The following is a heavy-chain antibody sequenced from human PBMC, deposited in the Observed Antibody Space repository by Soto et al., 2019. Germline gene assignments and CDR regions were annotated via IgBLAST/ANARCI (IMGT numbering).Heavy chain of an antibody. CDR2: IYYSGST. Sequence: PSETLSLTCTVSGGSISSSSYYWGWIRQPPGKGLEWIGSIYYSGSTYYNPSLKSRVTISVDTSKNQFSLKLSSVTAADTAVYYCARXDAHLGYCSSTSCYLNVWGQGTTVTVSS. CDR3: ARXDAHLGYCSSTSCYLNV. D-gene: IGHD2-2*01. CDR1: GGSISSSSYY. J-gene: IGHJ6*02. V-gene: IGHV4-39*01.